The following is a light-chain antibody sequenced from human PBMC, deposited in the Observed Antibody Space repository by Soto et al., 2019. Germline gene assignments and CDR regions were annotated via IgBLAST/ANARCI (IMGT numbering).Light chain of an antibody. CDR3: QQYNKWPPYT. CDR1: QSVSSN. V-gene: IGKV3-15*01. J-gene: IGKJ2*01. CDR2: GAS. Sequence: EIVRTQSPATLSVSPGERATLSCRASQSVSSNLAWYQQKPGQAPRLLIYGASPRATGIPARFSGSGSATEFTLTISSLQSEDFAVYYCQQYNKWPPYTFGQGTKLAIK.